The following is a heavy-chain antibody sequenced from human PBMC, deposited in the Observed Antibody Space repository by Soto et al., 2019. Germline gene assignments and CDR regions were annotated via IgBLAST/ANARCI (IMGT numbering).Heavy chain of an antibody. CDR3: ASPDCSSTSCYGDAFDI. Sequence: GESLKISCKGSGDSFISYWISWVRQMPGKGLEWMGRIDPSDSYTNYSPSFQGHVTISADKSISTAYLQWSSLKASDTAMYYCASPDCSSTSCYGDAFDIWGQGTMVTVSS. V-gene: IGHV5-10-1*01. CDR2: IDPSDSYT. D-gene: IGHD2-2*01. CDR1: GDSFISYW. J-gene: IGHJ3*02.